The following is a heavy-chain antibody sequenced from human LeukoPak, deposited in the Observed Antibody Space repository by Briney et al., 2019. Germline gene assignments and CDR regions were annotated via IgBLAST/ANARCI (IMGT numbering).Heavy chain of an antibody. J-gene: IGHJ6*02. Sequence: GGSLRLSCADTGFTFSSYAMSWVRQTPGKGLEWVSAISGSGGSAYYADSVKGRFTISRDNSKNTLFLQMSSLRAEDTAPYYCAKSVAIYFYYGLDVWGQGTTVAVSS. CDR3: AKSVAIYFYYGLDV. V-gene: IGHV3-23*01. CDR1: GFTFSSYA. D-gene: IGHD3-3*01. CDR2: ISGSGGSA.